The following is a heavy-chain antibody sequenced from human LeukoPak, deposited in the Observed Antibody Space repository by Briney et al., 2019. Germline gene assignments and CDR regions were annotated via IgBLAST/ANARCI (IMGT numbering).Heavy chain of an antibody. D-gene: IGHD2-15*01. CDR2: IYTSGST. CDR3: ARGRCSGGSCYWFDFDY. J-gene: IGHJ4*02. CDR1: GGSISSYY. V-gene: IGHV4-4*07. Sequence: KPSETLSLTCTVSGGSISSYYWSWIRQPAGKGLEWIGRIYTSGSTNYNPSLKSRVAMSVDTSKNQFSLKLSSVTAADTAVYYCARGRCSGGSCYWFDFDYWGQGTLVTVSS.